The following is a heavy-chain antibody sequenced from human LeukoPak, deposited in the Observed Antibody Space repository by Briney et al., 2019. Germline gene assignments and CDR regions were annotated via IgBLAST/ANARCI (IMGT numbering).Heavy chain of an antibody. CDR1: GFTVSSNY. Sequence: PGGSLRLSCAASGFTVSSNYMNWARQAPGKGLEWVSIIYSGGSTFYADSVKGRFTISRDNSKNTLFLQMNSLRAEDTAVYYCARSNDAFDIWGQGTMVTVSS. J-gene: IGHJ3*02. V-gene: IGHV3-53*01. CDR3: ARSNDAFDI. CDR2: IYSGGST. D-gene: IGHD5/OR15-5a*01.